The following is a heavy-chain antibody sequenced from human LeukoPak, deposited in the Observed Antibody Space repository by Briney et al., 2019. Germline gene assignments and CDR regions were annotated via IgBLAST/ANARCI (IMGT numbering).Heavy chain of an antibody. D-gene: IGHD2-8*01. J-gene: IGHJ4*02. CDR2: INPNSGGT. CDR3: ARDCTNGVCYLFDY. CDR1: GYTFTSYY. V-gene: IGHV1-2*02. Sequence: ASVKVSCKASGYTFTSYYMHWVRQAPGQGLEWMGWINPNSGGTNYAQKFQGRVTMTRGTSISTAYMELSRLRSDDTAVYYCARDCTNGVCYLFDYWGQGTLVTVSS.